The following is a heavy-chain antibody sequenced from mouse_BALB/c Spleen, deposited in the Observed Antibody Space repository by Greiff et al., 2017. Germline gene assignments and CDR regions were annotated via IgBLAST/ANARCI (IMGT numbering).Heavy chain of an antibody. CDR1: GFTFSSYG. CDR3: AREKRDGNDAWFAY. D-gene: IGHD2-12*01. Sequence: EVQGVESGGGLVQPGGSLKLSCAASGFTFSSYGMSWVRQTPDKRLELVATINSNGGSTYYPDSVKGRFTISRDNAKNTLYLQMSSLKSEDTAMYYGAREKRDGNDAWFAYWGQGTLVTVSA. V-gene: IGHV5-6-3*01. CDR2: INSNGGST. J-gene: IGHJ3*01.